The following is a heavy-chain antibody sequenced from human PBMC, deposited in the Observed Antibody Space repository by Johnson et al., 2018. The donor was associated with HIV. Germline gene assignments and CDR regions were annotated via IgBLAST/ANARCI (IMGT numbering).Heavy chain of an antibody. Sequence: LVESGGGLVQPGRSLRLSCAASGFTFDDYAMHWVRQAPGKGLEWVSGISWNSGSIGYADSVKGRFTISRDNAKNSLYLQMNSLRAEDTALYYCAKDREGGYSHGYGAFDIWGQGTMVTVSS. CDR1: GFTFDDYA. V-gene: IGHV3-9*01. D-gene: IGHD5-18*01. CDR2: ISWNSGSI. J-gene: IGHJ3*02. CDR3: AKDREGGYSHGYGAFDI.